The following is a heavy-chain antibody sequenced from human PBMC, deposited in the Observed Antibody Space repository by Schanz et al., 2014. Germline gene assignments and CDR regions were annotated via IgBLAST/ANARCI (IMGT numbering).Heavy chain of an antibody. CDR3: ARHSGYYYYYGMDV. CDR2: IYYSGST. V-gene: IGHV4-39*01. Sequence: QLQLQESGPGLVKPSETLSLTCTVSGGSISSSSYYWGWIRQPPGKGLEWIGSIYYSGSTYYNPSLKSRLTISVDTSKNQFPRKLSSVTAADTAVYCARHSGYYYYYGMDVWGQGTTVTVSS. J-gene: IGHJ6*02. CDR1: GGSISSSSYY.